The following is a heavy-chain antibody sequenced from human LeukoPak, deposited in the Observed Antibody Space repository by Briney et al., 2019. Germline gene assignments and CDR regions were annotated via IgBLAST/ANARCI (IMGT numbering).Heavy chain of an antibody. D-gene: IGHD6-13*01. CDR2: ISGSGGDT. CDR3: AKLAAAGFDY. Sequence: HPGGSLRLSCAASGFAFSSYAMSWVRQAPGKGLEWVSSISGSGGDTYYADSVKGRFTISRDNSKNTLYLQMNSLRAEDTAVYYCAKLAAAGFDYWGQGTLVTVSS. J-gene: IGHJ4*02. V-gene: IGHV3-23*01. CDR1: GFAFSSYA.